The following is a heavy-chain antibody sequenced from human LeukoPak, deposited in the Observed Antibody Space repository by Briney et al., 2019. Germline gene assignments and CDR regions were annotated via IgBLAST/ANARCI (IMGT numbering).Heavy chain of an antibody. D-gene: IGHD2-21*02. V-gene: IGHV4-34*01. Sequence: PSETLSLTCAVYGGSFSGYYWSWIRQPPGKGLEWSGEINHSGSTNYNPSLKSRVTISVDTSKNQSYPKLSSVTAADTAVYYCARRDPYYYYMDIWGKGTTVTISS. CDR1: GGSFSGYY. J-gene: IGHJ6*03. CDR3: ARRDPYYYYMDI. CDR2: INHSGST.